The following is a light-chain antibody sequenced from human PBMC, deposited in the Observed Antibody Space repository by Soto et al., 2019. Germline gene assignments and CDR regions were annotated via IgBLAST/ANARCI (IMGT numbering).Light chain of an antibody. Sequence: EVVLTQSSFTLSLSPGERATLXXRASQSVTTYLAWYQQKPGQAPRLLXXDASTRATGIPARFSGSGSGTDFTLTISSLQPEDFAVYYCQHRSNWPPELSFGGGTKVDIK. CDR1: QSVTTY. CDR3: QHRSNWPPELS. CDR2: DAS. V-gene: IGKV3-11*01. J-gene: IGKJ4*01.